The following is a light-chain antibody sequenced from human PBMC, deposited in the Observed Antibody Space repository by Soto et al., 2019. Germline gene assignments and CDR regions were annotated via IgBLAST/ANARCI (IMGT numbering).Light chain of an antibody. CDR3: QQYYSYPQVT. CDR1: QGISSY. Sequence: AIRMTQFPSSFSASTGDRVTITCRASQGISSYLAWYQQKPGKAPKLLIYAASTLQSGVPSRFSGSGSGTDFTLTISCLQSEDFATYYCQQYYSYPQVTFGPGTKVDIK. CDR2: AAS. V-gene: IGKV1-8*01. J-gene: IGKJ3*01.